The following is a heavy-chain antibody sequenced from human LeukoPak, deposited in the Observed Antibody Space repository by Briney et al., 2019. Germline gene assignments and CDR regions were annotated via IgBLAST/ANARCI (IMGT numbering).Heavy chain of an antibody. D-gene: IGHD4-17*01. J-gene: IGHJ6*02. Sequence: GASVKVSCKASGYTFTSYGISWVRQAPGQGLEWMGWISAYNGNTNYAQKLQGRVTMTTDTSTSTAYMELRSLRSDDTAVYYCARDRGEDGDYYYYYGMDVWGQGTTVTVFS. CDR1: GYTFTSYG. V-gene: IGHV1-18*01. CDR3: ARDRGEDGDYYYYYGMDV. CDR2: ISAYNGNT.